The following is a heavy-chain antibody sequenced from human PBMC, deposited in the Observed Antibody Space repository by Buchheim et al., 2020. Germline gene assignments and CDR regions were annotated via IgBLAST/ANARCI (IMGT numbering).Heavy chain of an antibody. V-gene: IGHV3-30*04. CDR2: MSYDGTSK. J-gene: IGHJ4*02. Sequence: QAQLVESGGGVVQPGRSLRLSCVASGFTFSNFAMHWIRQAPGKGLEWVAVMSYDGTSKYYADIVKGRFTISRDNSKNTLYLQVNSLRPEDTALYHCAREPYDFRSGFYFDSWGQGTL. D-gene: IGHD3-3*01. CDR1: GFTFSNFA. CDR3: AREPYDFRSGFYFDS.